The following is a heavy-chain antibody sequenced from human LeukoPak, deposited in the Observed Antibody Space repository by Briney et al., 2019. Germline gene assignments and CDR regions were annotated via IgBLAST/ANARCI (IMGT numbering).Heavy chain of an antibody. CDR3: ARQYYETLTGPNWFDA. CDR1: GYTFTSYW. Sequence: KPGESLKISCKGSGYTFTSYWIGWVRQMPGKGLEWMGIILPGDSGTRYSPSFKGQVTMSVDKSISTAYLQWSSLKASDTAMYYCARQYYETLTGPNWFDAWGQGTLVTVSS. CDR2: ILPGDSGT. V-gene: IGHV5-51*01. D-gene: IGHD3-9*01. J-gene: IGHJ5*02.